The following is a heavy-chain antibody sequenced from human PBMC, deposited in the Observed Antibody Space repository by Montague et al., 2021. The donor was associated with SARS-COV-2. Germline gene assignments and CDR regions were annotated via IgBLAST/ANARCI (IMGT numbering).Heavy chain of an antibody. J-gene: IGHJ6*02. Sequence: SETLSLTCTVSGGSISSSSYYWGWIRQPPGKGLEWIGTFYYSGSTYYNPSLKSRLTISVDTSKNQFSLNLSSVTAADTAVYYCACGEITTRGLIYYYGMDVWGQGTTVTVSS. V-gene: IGHV4-39*01. CDR2: FYYSGST. CDR1: GGSISSSSYY. CDR3: ACGEITTRGLIYYYGMDV. D-gene: IGHD3-10*01.